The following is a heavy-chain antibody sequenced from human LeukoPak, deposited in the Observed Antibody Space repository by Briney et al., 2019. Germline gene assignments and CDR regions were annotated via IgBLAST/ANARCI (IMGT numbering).Heavy chain of an antibody. CDR1: GFTFSTYE. J-gene: IGHJ4*02. V-gene: IGHV3-48*03. CDR3: ARDPERGVYFEY. Sequence: GGSLRLSCAASGFTFSTYEMTWVRQAPGKGLEWVTYISASGNGRTIYYADSVKGRFTISRDNAKKSLYLQMNSLGAEDTAVYYCARDPERGVYFEYWGQGALVTVSS. D-gene: IGHD2-8*01. CDR2: ISASGNGRTI.